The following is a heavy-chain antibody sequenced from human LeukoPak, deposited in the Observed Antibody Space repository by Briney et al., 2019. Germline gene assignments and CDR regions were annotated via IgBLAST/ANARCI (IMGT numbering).Heavy chain of an antibody. CDR1: GYTFTAYY. D-gene: IGHD3-10*01. J-gene: IGHJ4*02. CDR2: INPNSGGT. V-gene: IGHV1-2*06. CDR3: ARGGTEAGSGDY. Sequence: GASVKVSCKASGYTFTAYYIHWVRQAPGQGLEWMGRINPNSGGTDFAQKFQGRVTMTRDTSISTAYMELSRLRSDDTAIYYCARGGTEAGSGDYWGQGTLVTIST.